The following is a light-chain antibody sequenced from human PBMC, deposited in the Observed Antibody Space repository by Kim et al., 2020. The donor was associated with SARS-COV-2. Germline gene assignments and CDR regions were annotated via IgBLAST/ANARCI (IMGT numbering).Light chain of an antibody. Sequence: VSPRGRAPLSCRARQSINGDLAWYQHKPGQAPSLLIYGASTRATGIPARFSGSGSGTEFTLPISSLQSEDFAVYSCQQYRFWPLTFGGGTKVDIK. J-gene: IGKJ4*01. CDR3: QQYRFWPLT. CDR2: GAS. CDR1: QSINGD. V-gene: IGKV3-15*01.